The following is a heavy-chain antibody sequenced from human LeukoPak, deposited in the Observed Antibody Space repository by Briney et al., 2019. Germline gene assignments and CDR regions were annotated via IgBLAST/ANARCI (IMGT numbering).Heavy chain of an antibody. CDR2: IYYSGNT. Sequence: SETLSLTCTVSGGSISSSSYYWGWIRQPPGKGLEWIGSIYYSGNTFYNPSLKSRVTISVGTSKNQFSLKLSSVTAADTAVYYCARSRWGSDCSGGSCYIPHYWGQGTLVTVSS. D-gene: IGHD2-15*01. J-gene: IGHJ4*02. CDR1: GGSISSSSYY. V-gene: IGHV4-39*07. CDR3: ARSRWGSDCSGGSCYIPHY.